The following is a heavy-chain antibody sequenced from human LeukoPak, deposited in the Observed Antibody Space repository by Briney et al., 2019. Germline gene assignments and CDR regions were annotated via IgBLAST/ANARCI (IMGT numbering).Heavy chain of an antibody. V-gene: IGHV4-4*02. J-gene: IGHJ5*02. Sequence: SETLSLTCGVSGGSISGSYWWSWVRQPPGKGLEWIGEIYHSGSTNYNPSLKSRVTISVDTSKNQFSLKLSSVTAADTAVYYCANVHFTIFGVVRWKWLDPWGQGTLVTVSS. CDR2: IYHSGST. CDR1: GGSISGSYW. D-gene: IGHD3-3*01. CDR3: ANVHFTIFGVVRWKWLDP.